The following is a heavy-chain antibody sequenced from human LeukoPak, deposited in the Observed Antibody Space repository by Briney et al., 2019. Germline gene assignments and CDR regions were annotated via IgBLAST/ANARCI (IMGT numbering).Heavy chain of an antibody. J-gene: IGHJ5*02. V-gene: IGHV4-39*07. Sequence: EXLSLTCTVSGGSISSSSYYWGWSRQPPGKGLEWIGSIYHSRSTYYNPSLKSRVTISVDTSKNQFSLKLSSVTAADTAVYYCARDHPYYDFWSGYYRSRWFDPWGQGTLVTVSS. CDR1: GGSISSSSYY. D-gene: IGHD3-3*01. CDR2: IYHSRST. CDR3: ARDHPYYDFWSGYYRSRWFDP.